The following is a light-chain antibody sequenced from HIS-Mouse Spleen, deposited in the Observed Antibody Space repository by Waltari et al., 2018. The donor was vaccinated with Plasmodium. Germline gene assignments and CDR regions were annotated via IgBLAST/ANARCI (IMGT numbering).Light chain of an antibody. CDR3: AAWDDSLSGRV. J-gene: IGLJ3*02. Sequence: QSVLTQPPSASGTPGQRVTISCSGSSSNIGSNYVYWYQQLPGTAPKLLIYRNNQRPSGVPCRFVGSKSGTSASLAISGLRSEDEADYYCAAWDDSLSGRVFGGGTKLTVL. CDR2: RNN. V-gene: IGLV1-47*01. CDR1: SSNIGSNY.